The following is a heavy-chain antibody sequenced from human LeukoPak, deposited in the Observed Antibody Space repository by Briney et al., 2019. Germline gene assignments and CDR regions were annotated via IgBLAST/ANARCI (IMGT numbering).Heavy chain of an antibody. D-gene: IGHD3-16*01. Sequence: PGGSLRLSCAASGFIVSTNYMIWVRQAPGKGLEWVSVIYSVGGTYYADSVRGRFTISRDNSKNMLYLQMNSLRAEDTAVYYCARDTPAGGFEYWGQGTLVTVSS. J-gene: IGHJ4*02. CDR3: ARDTPAGGFEY. CDR1: GFIVSTNY. V-gene: IGHV3-53*01. CDR2: IYSVGGT.